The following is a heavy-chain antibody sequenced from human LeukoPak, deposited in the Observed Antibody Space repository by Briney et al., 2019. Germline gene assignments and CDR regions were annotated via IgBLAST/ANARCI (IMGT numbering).Heavy chain of an antibody. CDR2: ISGSGGST. V-gene: IGHV3-23*01. J-gene: IGHJ4*02. D-gene: IGHD3-10*01. CDR3: AKVFGSGSYYPFDY. CDR1: GFTFSSYA. Sequence: PGGSLRLSCAASGFTFSSYAVSWVRQAPGKGLEWVSAISGSGGSTYYADSVKGRFTISRDNSKNTLYLQMNSLRAEDTAVYYCAKVFGSGSYYPFDYWGQGTLVTVSS.